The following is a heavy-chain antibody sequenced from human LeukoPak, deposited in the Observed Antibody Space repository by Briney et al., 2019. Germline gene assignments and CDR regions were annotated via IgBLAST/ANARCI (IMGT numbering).Heavy chain of an antibody. CDR3: ARDSMVRGVMIYWYFDL. CDR1: GFTFSSYA. Sequence: GRSLRLSCAASGFTFSSYAMHWVRQAPGKGLEGVAVISYDGSNKYYADSVKGRFTISRDNSKNTLYLQMSSLRAEDTAVYYCARDSMVRGVMIYWYFDLWGRGTLVTVSS. J-gene: IGHJ2*01. D-gene: IGHD3-10*01. V-gene: IGHV3-30-3*01. CDR2: ISYDGSNK.